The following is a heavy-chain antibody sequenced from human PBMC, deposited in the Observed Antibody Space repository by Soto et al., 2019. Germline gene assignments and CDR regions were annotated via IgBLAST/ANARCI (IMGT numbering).Heavy chain of an antibody. CDR3: AKEKAACMSTSCQFGFSGYDLSNNGFDP. V-gene: IGHV3-30*18. CDR1: GFTFSSYV. Sequence: GGSLRLSCAASGFTFSSYVMHWVRQAPGKGLEWVAVISFDGSNEYYADSVKGRFTISRDNSRNALYLQMNSLRAEDSAVYYCAKEKAACMSTSCQFGFSGYDLSNNGFDPWGQGT. CDR2: ISFDGSNE. J-gene: IGHJ5*02. D-gene: IGHD5-12*01.